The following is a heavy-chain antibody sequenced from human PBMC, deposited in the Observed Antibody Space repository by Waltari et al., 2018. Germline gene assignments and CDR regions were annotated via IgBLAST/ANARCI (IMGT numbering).Heavy chain of an antibody. J-gene: IGHJ4*02. CDR2: INLNSGGT. D-gene: IGHD1-20*01. CDR1: GYPFTGDY. V-gene: IGHV1-2*02. CDR3: ARESITGTSSVDY. Sequence: QVQLVQSGAEVKKPGASVTVSCKTSGYPFTGDYMHWVRQAPGQGLEWMGWINLNSGGTKYAQKFQGRVTMTRDTSISTAYMELSRLKSDDTAVYYCARESITGTSSVDYWGQGTLVTVSS.